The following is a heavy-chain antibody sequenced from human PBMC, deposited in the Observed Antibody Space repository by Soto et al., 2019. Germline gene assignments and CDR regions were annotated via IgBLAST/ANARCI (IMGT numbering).Heavy chain of an antibody. CDR3: ARDPGASSWYPLNWFDP. V-gene: IGHV3-21*01. Sequence: EVPLVESGGGLVKPGGSLRLSCAASGFTFSSYSMNWVRQAPGQGLEWVSSISSSSSYIYYEDSVKGRFTISRDNAKNSLYLQLNSLRAEDTAVYYCARDPGASSWYPLNWFDPWGQGTLFTVSS. CDR2: ISSSSSYI. CDR1: GFTFSSYS. D-gene: IGHD6-13*01. J-gene: IGHJ5*02.